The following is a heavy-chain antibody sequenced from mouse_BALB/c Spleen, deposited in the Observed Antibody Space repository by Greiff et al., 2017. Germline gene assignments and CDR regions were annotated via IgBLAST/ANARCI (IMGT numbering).Heavy chain of an antibody. J-gene: IGHJ3*01. CDR3: AREDYRYDGFAY. Sequence: VQLQQSGPELVKPGASVRISCKASGYTFTSYYIHWVKQRPGQGLEWIGWIYPGNVNTKYNEKFKGKATLTADKSSSTAYMQLSSLTSEDSAVYFCAREDYRYDGFAYWGQGTLVTVSA. V-gene: IGHV1S56*01. CDR2: IYPGNVNT. CDR1: GYTFTSYY. D-gene: IGHD2-14*01.